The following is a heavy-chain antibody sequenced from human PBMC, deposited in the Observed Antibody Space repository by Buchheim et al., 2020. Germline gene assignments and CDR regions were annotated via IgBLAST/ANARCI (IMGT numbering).Heavy chain of an antibody. V-gene: IGHV3-33*01. Sequence: QVQLVESGGGVVQPGRSLRLSCAASGFTFSSYGMHWVRQAPGKGLEWVAVIWYDGSNKYYADSVKGRFTISRDNSKKPLYLQMNSLRAEDTAVYYCARDIEYSSSRLRVYYYYGMDVWGQGTT. CDR3: ARDIEYSSSRLRVYYYYGMDV. CDR1: GFTFSSYG. CDR2: IWYDGSNK. J-gene: IGHJ6*02. D-gene: IGHD6-6*01.